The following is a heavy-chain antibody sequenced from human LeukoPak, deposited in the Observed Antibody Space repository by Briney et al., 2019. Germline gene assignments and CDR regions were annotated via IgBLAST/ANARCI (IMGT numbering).Heavy chain of an antibody. CDR3: AKETRYCSSTSCYTDY. CDR2: ISGGGGTT. D-gene: IGHD2-2*02. CDR1: GFTFSAYA. J-gene: IGHJ4*02. V-gene: IGHV3-23*01. Sequence: PGGSLRLSCAASGFTFSAYAMSWVRQAPGKGLEWVSGISGGGGTTYYADSVKGRFTISRDNSKNTLSLQMNSLRAEDTAVYYCAKETRYCSSTSCYTDYWGQGTLVTVSS.